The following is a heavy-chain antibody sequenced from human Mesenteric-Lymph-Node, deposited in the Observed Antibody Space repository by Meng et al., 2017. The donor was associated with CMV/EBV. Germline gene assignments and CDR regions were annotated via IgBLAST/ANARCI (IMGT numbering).Heavy chain of an antibody. J-gene: IGHJ4*02. CDR1: GGSFSGYY. D-gene: IGHD6-19*01. V-gene: IGHV4-34*01. CDR2: INHSGST. CDR3: ARALAVASFDY. Sequence: SQTLSLTCAVYGGSFSGYYWSWIRQPPGKGLEWIGEINHSGSTNYNPSLKSRVTISVDTSKNQFSLKLSSVTAADTAVYYCARALAVASFDYWGQGTLVTVSS.